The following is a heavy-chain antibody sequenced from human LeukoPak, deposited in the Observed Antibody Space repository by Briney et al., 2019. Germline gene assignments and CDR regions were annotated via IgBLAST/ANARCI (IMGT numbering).Heavy chain of an antibody. CDR1: GYSFTAAYN. Sequence: ASLKVSCKASGYSFTAAYNIHWLRQAPGQGPEFMGWINPNSGDTRYAQKFQGRVTVTRDTVISTAYMELNSLTPDDTAVYYCARDPRGTYDYWGQGTLVTVSS. V-gene: IGHV1-2*02. CDR2: INPNSGDT. D-gene: IGHD5-12*01. CDR3: ARDPRGTYDY. J-gene: IGHJ4*02.